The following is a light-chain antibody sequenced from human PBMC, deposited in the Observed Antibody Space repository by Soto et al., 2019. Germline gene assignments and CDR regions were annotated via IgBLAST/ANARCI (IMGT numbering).Light chain of an antibody. CDR1: SSDVGGHNH. J-gene: IGLJ2*01. V-gene: IGLV2-8*01. Sequence: QSVLTQPPSASGSPGQSVTISFTGSSSDVGGHNHVSWYQQHPGKAPKLMIYEVSKRPSGVPDRFSGSKSVNTASLTVSGLQAEDEADYYCSSYAGSMNLIFGGGTKVTVL. CDR3: SSYAGSMNLI. CDR2: EVS.